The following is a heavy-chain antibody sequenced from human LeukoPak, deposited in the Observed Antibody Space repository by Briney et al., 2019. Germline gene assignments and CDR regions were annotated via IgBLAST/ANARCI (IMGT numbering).Heavy chain of an antibody. J-gene: IGHJ5*02. D-gene: IGHD5-24*01. V-gene: IGHV3-30*04. CDR2: MSSDGGNE. CDR3: ARCSTSHGHSVKWFYP. Sequence: GGSLRLSCADSGFTFKTDAMHWRRQAPGKGLEWVAVMSSDGGNEYYADSVKGRFTISRDNSKNTLYLQMNSLRPDDTAVYYCARCSTSHGHSVKWFYPWGQGTLVAVSS. CDR1: GFTFKTDA.